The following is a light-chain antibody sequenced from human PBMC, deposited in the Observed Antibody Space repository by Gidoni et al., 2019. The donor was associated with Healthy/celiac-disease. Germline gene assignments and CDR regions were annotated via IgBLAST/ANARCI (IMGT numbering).Light chain of an antibody. V-gene: IGLV3-1*01. CDR2: QDS. CDR3: QAWDSSREV. CDR1: KLGDKY. J-gene: IGLJ2*01. Sequence: SYELTQPPSVSVSPGPTASITCSGDKLGDKYACWYQQKPGQSPVLVIYQDSKRPSGIPERFSGSNSGNTATLTISGTQAMDEADYYCQAWDSSREVFGGGTKLTVL.